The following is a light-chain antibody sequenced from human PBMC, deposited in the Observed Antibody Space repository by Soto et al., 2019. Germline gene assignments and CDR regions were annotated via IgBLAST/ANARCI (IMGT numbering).Light chain of an antibody. CDR3: QQYGSSPET. V-gene: IGKV3-20*01. CDR2: GAS. Sequence: EIVLTQSPGTLSLSPGERATLSCRASQSVSSSYLAWYQQKPGQAPRLLIYGASSRATGIPDRFSGSGSGTEFTLTISRLEPEDFAVYYCQQYGSSPETFAQGTKVEIK. CDR1: QSVSSSY. J-gene: IGKJ1*01.